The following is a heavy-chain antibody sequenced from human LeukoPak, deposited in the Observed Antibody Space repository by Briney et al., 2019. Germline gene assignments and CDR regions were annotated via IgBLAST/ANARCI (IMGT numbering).Heavy chain of an antibody. D-gene: IGHD5-18*01. CDR1: GGSISSGSYY. J-gene: IGHJ4*02. CDR3: ARGLGYSYGYWGYFDY. V-gene: IGHV4-61*02. Sequence: SQTLSLTCTVSGGSISSGSYYWSWIRQPAGKGLGWIGRIYTSGSTNYNPSLKSRVTISVDTSKNQFSLKLSSVTAADTAVYYCARGLGYSYGYWGYFDYWGQGTLVTVSS. CDR2: IYTSGST.